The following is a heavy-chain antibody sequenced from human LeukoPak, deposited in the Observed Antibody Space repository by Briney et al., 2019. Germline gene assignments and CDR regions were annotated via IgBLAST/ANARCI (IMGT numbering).Heavy chain of an antibody. V-gene: IGHV3-30*02. Sequence: PGGSLRLSCAASGFTFSSYGMHWVRQAPGKGLEWVAFIRYDGSNKYYADSVKGRFTISRDNSKNTLYLQMNSLRAEDTAVYYCARKVGSYKGQFDYWGQGTLVTVSS. D-gene: IGHD1-26*01. J-gene: IGHJ4*02. CDR3: ARKVGSYKGQFDY. CDR2: IRYDGSNK. CDR1: GFTFSSYG.